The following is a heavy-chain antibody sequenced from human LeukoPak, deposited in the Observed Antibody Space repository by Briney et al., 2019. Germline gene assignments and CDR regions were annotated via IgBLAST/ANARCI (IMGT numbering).Heavy chain of an antibody. CDR1: GYTFTGHY. J-gene: IGHJ2*01. D-gene: IGHD3-10*01. CDR3: ARVAVSYWYFDL. Sequence: GASVKVPCKASGYTFTGHYMHWVRQAPGQGLEWMGWINPNSGGTNYAQKFQGRVTMTRDTSISTAYMELSRLRSDDTAVYYCARVAVSYWYFDLWGRGTLVTVSS. V-gene: IGHV1-2*02. CDR2: INPNSGGT.